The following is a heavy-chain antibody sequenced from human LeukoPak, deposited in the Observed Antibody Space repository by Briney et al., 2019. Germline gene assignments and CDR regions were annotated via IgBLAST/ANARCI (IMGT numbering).Heavy chain of an antibody. CDR3: AREPGYCSGGSCYSDAFDI. J-gene: IGHJ3*02. D-gene: IGHD2-15*01. CDR2: IYHSGST. Sequence: SETLSLTCAVSGDSISSSNWWSWVRQPPGKGLEWIGEIYHSGSTNYNPSLKSRVTISVDKSKNQFSLKLSSVTAADTAVYYCAREPGYCSGGSCYSDAFDIWGQGTMVTVSS. CDR1: GDSISSSNW. V-gene: IGHV4-4*02.